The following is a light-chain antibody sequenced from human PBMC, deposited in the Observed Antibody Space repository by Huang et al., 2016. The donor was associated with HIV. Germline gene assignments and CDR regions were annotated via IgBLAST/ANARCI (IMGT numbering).Light chain of an antibody. Sequence: DIIMTQSPDSLAVSLGERATLNCRSSQSVYSSSNSKDYMAWFQQKPGQPPRFLLFWESKREAGVPDRFSGSESGTHFPLAIANLEAEDAAIYYCQQYYSSPQTFGQGTRVEVK. CDR1: QSVYSSSNSKDY. CDR2: WES. V-gene: IGKV4-1*01. J-gene: IGKJ1*01. CDR3: QQYYSSPQT.